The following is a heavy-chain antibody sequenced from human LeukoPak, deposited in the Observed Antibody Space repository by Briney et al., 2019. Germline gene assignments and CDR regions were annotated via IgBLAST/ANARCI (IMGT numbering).Heavy chain of an antibody. D-gene: IGHD3-22*01. CDR1: GGSISSSSYY. J-gene: IGHJ4*02. V-gene: IGHV4-39*01. Sequence: PSETLSLTCTVSGGSISSSSYYWGWIRQPPGKGLEWIGSIYYSGSTYYNPSLKSRVTISVDTSKNQFSLKLSSVTAADTAVYYCASRVGYYYDSSGYYYSVYFDYWGQGTLVTVSS. CDR2: IYYSGST. CDR3: ASRVGYYYDSSGYYYSVYFDY.